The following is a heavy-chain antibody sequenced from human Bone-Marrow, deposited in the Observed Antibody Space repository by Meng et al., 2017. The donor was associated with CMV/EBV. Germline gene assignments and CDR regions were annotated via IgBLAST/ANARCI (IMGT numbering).Heavy chain of an antibody. V-gene: IGHV3-48*03. CDR2: ISSSGSTI. J-gene: IGHJ4*01. Sequence: GESLKISCAASGFTFSSYEMNWVRQAPGKGLEWVSYISSSGSTIYYADSVKGRFTISRDNAKNSLYLQMNSLRAEDTAVYYCARDRLGTYRYCSSTSCPKPFDYWGHGTLVTVSS. CDR1: GFTFSSYE. D-gene: IGHD2-2*01. CDR3: ARDRLGTYRYCSSTSCPKPFDY.